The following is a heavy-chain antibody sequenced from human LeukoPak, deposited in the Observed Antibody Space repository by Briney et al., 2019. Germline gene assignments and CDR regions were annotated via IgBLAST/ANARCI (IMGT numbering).Heavy chain of an antibody. CDR1: GFSLSTSGVG. CDR3: AHRFLLTGYYGIFDY. J-gene: IGHJ4*02. CDR2: IYWDDDK. Sequence: GSGPTLAKPTQTLTLTCTFSGFSLSTSGVGVGWIRQPPGKALEWPALIYWDDDKRYSPSLVGRLTITKDTSANQVVLTMTNMDPVDTATYYCAHRFLLTGYYGIFDYWGQGALVTVSS. V-gene: IGHV2-5*02. D-gene: IGHD3-9*01.